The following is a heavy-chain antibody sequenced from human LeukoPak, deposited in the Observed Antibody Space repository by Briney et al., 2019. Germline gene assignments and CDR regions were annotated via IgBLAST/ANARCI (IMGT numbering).Heavy chain of an antibody. V-gene: IGHV3-48*01. CDR2: VSGSGSTV. J-gene: IGHJ4*02. CDR3: VRQFAS. Sequence: ETLSLTCTVSGGSISSGGYFWNWVRQLPGKRLEWVAYVSGSGSTVYYADSVKGRFTVSRDNGKSSLYLQMNSLRVEDTALYYCVRQFASWGQGTLVTVSS. CDR1: GGSISSGGYF.